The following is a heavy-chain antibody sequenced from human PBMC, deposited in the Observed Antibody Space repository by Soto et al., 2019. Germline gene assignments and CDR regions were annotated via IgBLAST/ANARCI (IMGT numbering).Heavy chain of an antibody. D-gene: IGHD3-3*01. Sequence: SVKVSCKVSGYTLTELSMHWVRQAPGKGLEWMGGFDPEDGETIYAQKFQGRVTMTEDTSTDTAYMELSSLRSEDTAVYYCAAFFWSGYHGPNYYYYGMDVWGQGTTVTVSS. CDR1: GYTLTELS. CDR3: AAFFWSGYHGPNYYYYGMDV. CDR2: FDPEDGET. J-gene: IGHJ6*02. V-gene: IGHV1-24*01.